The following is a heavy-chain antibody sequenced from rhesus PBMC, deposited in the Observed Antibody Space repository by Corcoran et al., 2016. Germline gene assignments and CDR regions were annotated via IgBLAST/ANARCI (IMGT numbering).Heavy chain of an antibody. CDR2: ISGSSGST. D-gene: IGHD6-31*01. V-gene: IGHV4-99*02. CDR1: GYSISSGYY. CDR3: ARDQGEKAAAGTDY. Sequence: QVQLQESGPGLVKPSETLSLTCAVSGYSISSGYYCGWIRQPPGKGLEYIGYISGSSGSTYYNPYLERRVNISKDTYKNQFSLKLSSGTAADTAVYYCARDQGEKAAAGTDYWGQGVLVTVSS. J-gene: IGHJ4*01.